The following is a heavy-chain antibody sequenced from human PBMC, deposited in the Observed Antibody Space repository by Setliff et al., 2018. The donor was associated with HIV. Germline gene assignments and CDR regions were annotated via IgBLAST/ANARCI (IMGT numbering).Heavy chain of an antibody. D-gene: IGHD4-17*01. CDR2: IYTSGNT. V-gene: IGHV4-61*09. J-gene: IGHJ6*03. Sequence: TLSLTRTVSGGSISSGSYYWSWIRQPAGKGLEWIGHIYTSGNTNHNPSLKSRVTISVDTSENQFSLKLSSVTAADTAVYYCARGNSRRLRVHYYYYYMDVWGKGTTVTVSS. CDR1: GGSISSGSYY. CDR3: ARGNSRRLRVHYYYYYMDV.